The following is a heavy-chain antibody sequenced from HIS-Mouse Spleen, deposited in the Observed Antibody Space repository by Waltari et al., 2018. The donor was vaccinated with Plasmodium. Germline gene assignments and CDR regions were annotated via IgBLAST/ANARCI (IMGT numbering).Heavy chain of an antibody. CDR3: ARGMKSSSSAFDI. D-gene: IGHD6-6*01. Sequence: EVQLVESGGGLIQPGGSLRLSFAAPGFTGRSHYLSWVRQAPGKGLEWVSVIYSGGSTYYADSVKGRFTISRDNSKNTLYLQMNSLRAEDTAVYYCARGMKSSSSAFDIWGQGTMDTVSS. CDR1: GFTGRSHY. CDR2: IYSGGST. J-gene: IGHJ3*02. V-gene: IGHV3-53*01.